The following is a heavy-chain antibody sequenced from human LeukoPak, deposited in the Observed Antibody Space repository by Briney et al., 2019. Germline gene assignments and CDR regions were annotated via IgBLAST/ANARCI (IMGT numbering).Heavy chain of an antibody. J-gene: IGHJ4*02. CDR3: ARDRGYGSGSYTDY. CDR2: IYSGGST. CDR1: GFTVSSNY. V-gene: IGHV3-66*01. D-gene: IGHD3-10*01. Sequence: PGGSLRLSCAASGFTVSSNYMSWVRQAPGKGLEWVSVIYSGGSTYYADSVKGRFTISRDNSKNTLYLQMNSLRAEDTAVYYCARDRGYGSGSYTDYWGQGTLVTVSS.